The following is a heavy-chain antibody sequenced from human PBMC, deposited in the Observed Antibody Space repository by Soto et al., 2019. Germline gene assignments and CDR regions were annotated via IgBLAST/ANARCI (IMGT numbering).Heavy chain of an antibody. CDR1: GLLFSRFG. J-gene: IGHJ4*02. D-gene: IGHD4-17*01. CDR2: LVNHGGRK. V-gene: IGHV3-33*01. Sequence: QVQLVEAGGGVVQPGTSLRPSCAASGLLFSRFGMHWVRQAPGKGLGGVAVLVNHGGRKDYADSVRGRLTISRANSRKPLHLERSSLRVEDTAICYRARDGEYDDNGLDYWGQGTLVTVSS. CDR3: ARDGEYDDNGLDY.